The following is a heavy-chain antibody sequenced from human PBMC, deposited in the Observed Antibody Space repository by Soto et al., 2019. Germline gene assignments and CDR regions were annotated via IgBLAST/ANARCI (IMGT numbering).Heavy chain of an antibody. CDR3: SKVRGYILDY. V-gene: IGHV1-3*01. J-gene: IGHJ4*02. CDR2: INAGNGNT. CDR1: GYTFTNYA. Sequence: QVQLVQSGAEVKKPGASVKVSCKASGYTFTNYAMHWVRQAPGQRLEWMGWINAGNGNTKYSQRFQGRVTITRDTSASTAYMELSSLRSEDTAVYYCSKVRGYILDYWGQGTLVTVSS. D-gene: IGHD5-18*01.